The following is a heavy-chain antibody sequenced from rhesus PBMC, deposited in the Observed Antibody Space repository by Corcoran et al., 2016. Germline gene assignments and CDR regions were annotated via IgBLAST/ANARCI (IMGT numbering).Heavy chain of an antibody. CDR1: GASLRSNS. CDR3: ARSACNYTRFDV. J-gene: IGHJ5-1*01. D-gene: IGHD4-17*01. V-gene: IGHV4S2*01. Sequence: QVQLQESGPGLGKPSETLPLTCAVSGASLRSNSCSGIRPAPGKGLEWIGRIYGSGGSTEYNPSLKSRVTISIDTSKNQFSLKLSSVTAAAPAVYYCARSACNYTRFDVCGAGVLVTVSS. CDR2: IYGSGGST.